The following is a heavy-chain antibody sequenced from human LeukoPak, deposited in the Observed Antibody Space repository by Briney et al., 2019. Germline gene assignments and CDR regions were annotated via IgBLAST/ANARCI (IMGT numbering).Heavy chain of an antibody. V-gene: IGHV1-2*02. J-gene: IGHJ3*02. D-gene: IGHD1-26*01. CDR2: INPNSGGT. CDR1: GYTFTGYY. CDR3: ARVGYSGSHYDAFDI. Sequence: ASVKVSCKASGYTFTGYYMHWVRRAPGQGLEWMGWINPNSGGTNYAQKFQGRVTMTRDTSISTAYMELSRLRSDDTAVYYCARVGYSGSHYDAFDIWGQGTMVTVSS.